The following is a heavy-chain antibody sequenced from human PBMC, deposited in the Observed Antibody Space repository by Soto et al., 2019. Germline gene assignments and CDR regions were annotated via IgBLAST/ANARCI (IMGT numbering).Heavy chain of an antibody. CDR1: GYSFTDYW. CDR2: IYPADSDT. D-gene: IGHD1-1*01. Sequence: PGESLKISCKGSGYSFTDYWIGWVRQMPGKGLEWMGLIYPADSDTRYSPSFQGQVTFSADKSLNKAYLQWNSLKTSDTAIYYCARQRAWNDAFDFWGQGILVTVSS. J-gene: IGHJ4*02. V-gene: IGHV5-51*01. CDR3: ARQRAWNDAFDF.